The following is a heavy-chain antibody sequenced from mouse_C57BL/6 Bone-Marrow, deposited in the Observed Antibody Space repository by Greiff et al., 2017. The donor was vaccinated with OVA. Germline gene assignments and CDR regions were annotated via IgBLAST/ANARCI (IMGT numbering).Heavy chain of an antibody. Sequence: VKLQESGPELVKPGASVKISCKASGYAFSSSWMNWVKQRPGKGLEWIGRIYPGDGDTNYNGKFKGKATLTADKSSSTAYMQLSSLTSEDSAVYFCARNYDYDGNFDYWGQGTTLTVSS. J-gene: IGHJ2*01. CDR1: GYAFSSSW. CDR3: ARNYDYDGNFDY. CDR2: IYPGDGDT. D-gene: IGHD2-4*01. V-gene: IGHV1-82*01.